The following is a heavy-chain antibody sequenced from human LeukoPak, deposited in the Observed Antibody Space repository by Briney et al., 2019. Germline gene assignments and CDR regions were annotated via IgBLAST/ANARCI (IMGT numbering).Heavy chain of an antibody. CDR1: GGSFNGYY. J-gene: IGHJ4*02. Sequence: PSETLSLTCAVYGGSFNGYYWTWIRQPPGKGLEWIGEINHSGSTNYNPSLKSRVTISVDTSKNQFSLKLSSVTAADTAVHYCARERDGYYFDYWGQGTLVTVSS. CDR3: ARERDGYYFDY. D-gene: IGHD1-1*01. V-gene: IGHV4-34*01. CDR2: INHSGST.